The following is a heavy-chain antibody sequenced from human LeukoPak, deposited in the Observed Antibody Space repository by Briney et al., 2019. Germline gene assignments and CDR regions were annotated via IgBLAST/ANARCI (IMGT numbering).Heavy chain of an antibody. V-gene: IGHV4-59*11. D-gene: IGHD2-15*01. CDR1: GFSISSHY. J-gene: IGHJ6*03. CDR2: ISNSGST. CDR3: GRDALVGYFSYYYMDV. Sequence: SETLSLTCTVSGFSISSHYWTWIRQSPGKGLEWIGDISNSGSTNYNPSLKSRVTISIDTSKNQFSLKLSSVTAVDTAVYYCGRDALVGYFSYYYMDVWGKGTTVTVSS.